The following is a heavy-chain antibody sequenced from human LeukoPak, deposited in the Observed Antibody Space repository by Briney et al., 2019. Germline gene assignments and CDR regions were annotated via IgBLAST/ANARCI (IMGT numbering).Heavy chain of an antibody. D-gene: IGHD3-10*01. J-gene: IGHJ4*02. CDR2: INSAGSST. Sequence: PGRTLRLSCAASAFTFSSYWMHWVRHAPGKALVWVSRINSAGSSTIYAASATGRFTISSANAKNTLYLPMNRLRAEDTAVYYCARAYGSGSYYNGLDYWGQGTLVTVSS. CDR1: AFTFSSYW. V-gene: IGHV3-74*01. CDR3: ARAYGSGSYYNGLDY.